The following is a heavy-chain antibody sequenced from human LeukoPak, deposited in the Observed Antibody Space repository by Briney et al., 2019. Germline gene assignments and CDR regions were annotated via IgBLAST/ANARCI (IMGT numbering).Heavy chain of an antibody. D-gene: IGHD6-19*01. V-gene: IGHV4-4*09. CDR1: GASISSYF. CDR3: TRHRRAVPAYYFDY. Sequence: SETLSLTCTVSGASISSYFWTWIRQPPGKGLEWLAYIHTSGSTNYNPSLKSRVTISLDTSKSQFSLNLTSVTAADTAMYYCTRHRRAVPAYYFDYWGPGAPVTVSS. CDR2: IHTSGST. J-gene: IGHJ4*02.